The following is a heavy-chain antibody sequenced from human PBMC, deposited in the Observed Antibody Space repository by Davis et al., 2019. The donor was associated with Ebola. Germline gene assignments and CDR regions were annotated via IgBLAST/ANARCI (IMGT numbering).Heavy chain of an antibody. Sequence: MPSETLSLTCTVSGGSISSYYWGWIRQPPGKGLEWIGSIYYSGSTYYNPSLKSRVTISVDTSKNQFSLKLSSVTAADTAVYYCASLRLLEWSNWFDPWGQGTLVTVSS. CDR2: IYYSGST. CDR3: ASLRLLEWSNWFDP. J-gene: IGHJ5*02. CDR1: GGSISSYY. D-gene: IGHD3-3*01. V-gene: IGHV4-39*01.